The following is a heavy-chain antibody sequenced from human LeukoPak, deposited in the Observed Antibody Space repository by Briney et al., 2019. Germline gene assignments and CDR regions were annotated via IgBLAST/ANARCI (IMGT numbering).Heavy chain of an antibody. J-gene: IGHJ5*02. Sequence: SSETLSLTCTVSGYSISSGYYWGWIRPPPGKGLEWIGIIYHSGSTYYNPSLKSRVTISVDTSKNHFSLKLSSVTAADTAVYYCARVKVVVAANGWFDHWGQGTLVTVSS. CDR2: IYHSGST. CDR1: GYSISSGYY. D-gene: IGHD2-15*01. V-gene: IGHV4-38-2*02. CDR3: ARVKVVVAANGWFDH.